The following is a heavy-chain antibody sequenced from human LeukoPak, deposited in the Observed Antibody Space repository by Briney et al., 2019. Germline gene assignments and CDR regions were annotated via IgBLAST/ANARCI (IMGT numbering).Heavy chain of an antibody. CDR1: GGSFSGYY. Sequence: SETLSLTCAVYGGSFSGYYWSWIRQPPGKGLEWIGEINHSGSTNYNPSLKSRVTISVDTSKNQFSLKLSSVTAADTALYYCASRGYKAPFDYWGQGTLVTVSS. D-gene: IGHD6-25*01. CDR3: ASRGYKAPFDY. J-gene: IGHJ4*02. CDR2: INHSGST. V-gene: IGHV4-34*01.